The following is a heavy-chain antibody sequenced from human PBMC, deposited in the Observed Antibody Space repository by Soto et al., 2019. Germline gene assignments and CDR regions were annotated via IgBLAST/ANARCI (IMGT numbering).Heavy chain of an antibody. CDR2: IWYDGSNK. V-gene: IGHV3-33*01. J-gene: IGHJ3*02. CDR1: GFTFSSYG. Sequence: PGGSLRLSCAASGFTFSSYGMHWVRQAPGKGLEWVAVIWYDGSNKYYADSVKGRFTISRDNSKNTLYLQMNSLRAEDTAVYYCARESGITMVRGADDAFDIWGQGTMVTVSS. CDR3: ARESGITMVRGADDAFDI. D-gene: IGHD3-10*01.